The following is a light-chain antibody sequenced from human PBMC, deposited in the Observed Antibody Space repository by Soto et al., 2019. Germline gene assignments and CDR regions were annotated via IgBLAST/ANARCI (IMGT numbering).Light chain of an antibody. CDR1: SSDVGGYNY. CDR2: DVS. CDR3: SSYTGSGHVV. Sequence: QSALTQPASVSGSPGQSITISCTGTSSDVGGYNYVSWYQHHPGKAPKLIFYDVSHRPSGVSDRFSGSKSGNTVSLTISGLQAEDEADYYCSSYTGSGHVVFGGGTKVTVL. J-gene: IGLJ2*01. V-gene: IGLV2-14*03.